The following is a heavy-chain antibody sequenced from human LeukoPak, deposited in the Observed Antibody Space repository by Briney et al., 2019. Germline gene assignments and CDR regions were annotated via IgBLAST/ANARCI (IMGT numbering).Heavy chain of an antibody. D-gene: IGHD2-2*01. V-gene: IGHV3-30-3*01. CDR2: ISYDGSNK. CDR1: GFTFSSYA. CDR3: ARDVGYCSSTSCYGTFDY. J-gene: IGHJ4*02. Sequence: PGGSLRLSCAASGFTFSSYAMHWVRQAPGKGLEWVAVISYDGSNKYYADSVKGRFTISRDNSKNTLYLQMNSLRAEDTAVYYCARDVGYCSSTSCYGTFDYWGQGTLVTVSS.